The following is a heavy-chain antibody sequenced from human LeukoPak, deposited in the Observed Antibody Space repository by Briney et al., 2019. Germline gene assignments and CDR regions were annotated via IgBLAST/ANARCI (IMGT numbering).Heavy chain of an antibody. CDR1: GGSISSYY. V-gene: IGHV4-4*07. D-gene: IGHD3-10*01. CDR2: IYRSGST. J-gene: IGHJ4*02. CDR3: ARRLWFGDRRFDY. Sequence: SETLSLTWTVSGGSISSYYWSWIRQPAGKGLEWIGRIYRSGSTNYNPSLKSRVTMSVDTSKNQFSLKLNSVTAADTAVYYCARRLWFGDRRFDYWGQGTLVTVSS.